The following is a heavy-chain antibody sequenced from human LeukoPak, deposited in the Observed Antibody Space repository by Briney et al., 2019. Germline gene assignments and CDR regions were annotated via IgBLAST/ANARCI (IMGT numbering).Heavy chain of an antibody. CDR2: ISSSGSLK. Sequence: GGSLRLSCAASGFTFSSYSMNWVRQSPGKGLEWVSSISSSGSLKYYADSVKGRFSISRDNAKNSLYLQMNSLRAEDTAVYFCARQMAVTTEYFDYWGQGTLVTVSS. CDR1: GFTFSSYS. V-gene: IGHV3-21*01. D-gene: IGHD4-17*01. J-gene: IGHJ4*02. CDR3: ARQMAVTTEYFDY.